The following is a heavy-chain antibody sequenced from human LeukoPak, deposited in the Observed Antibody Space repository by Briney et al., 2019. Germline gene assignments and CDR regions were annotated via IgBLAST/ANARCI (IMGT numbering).Heavy chain of an antibody. J-gene: IGHJ3*02. V-gene: IGHV3-48*01. Sequence: GGSLRLSCAASGFTFSSHSMNWVRQAPGQGLEWVSYITSDSSTRFYADSVKGRFTASRDNAEKSMYLQMNNLRAEDTAVYYCARDPHYGSGSYLRAFDIWGQGTMVTVSS. D-gene: IGHD3-10*01. CDR3: ARDPHYGSGSYLRAFDI. CDR2: ITSDSSTR. CDR1: GFTFSSHS.